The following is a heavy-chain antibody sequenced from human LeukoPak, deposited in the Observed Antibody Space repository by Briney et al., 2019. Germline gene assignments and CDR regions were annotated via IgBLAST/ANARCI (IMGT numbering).Heavy chain of an antibody. CDR3: ARFATGDYDILTLFDY. V-gene: IGHV1-18*01. D-gene: IGHD3-9*01. CDR1: GYTFTSYG. J-gene: IGHJ4*02. Sequence: ASVKVSCKASGYTFTSYGISWVRQAPGQGLEWMGWISAYNGNTNYAQKLQGSVTMTTVTSTSTAYMELRSLRSDDTAVYYCARFATGDYDILTLFDYWGQGTLVTVSS. CDR2: ISAYNGNT.